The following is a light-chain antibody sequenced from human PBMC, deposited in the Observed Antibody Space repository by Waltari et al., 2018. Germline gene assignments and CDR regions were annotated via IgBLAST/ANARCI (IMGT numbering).Light chain of an antibody. CDR1: QSVSRF. V-gene: IGKV3-11*01. Sequence: EIVLTQSPATLSLSPGERATPSCRASQSVSRFLAWYQQKPGQAPRLIIYDTSNRATGIPARFSGSGSGTDFTLTISSLEPEDFAVYYCQRRGHWPPDATFGPGTRVDIK. J-gene: IGKJ3*01. CDR2: DTS. CDR3: QRRGHWPPDAT.